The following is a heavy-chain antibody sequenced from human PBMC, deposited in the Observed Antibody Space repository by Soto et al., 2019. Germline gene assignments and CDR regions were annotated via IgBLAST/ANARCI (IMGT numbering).Heavy chain of an antibody. J-gene: IGHJ6*02. CDR2: ISAYNGNT. CDR3: ARDVSSGWYFGYYYYYGMDV. D-gene: IGHD6-19*01. Sequence: GASVKVSCKASGYTFTSYGISWVRQAPGQGLEWMGWISAYNGNTNYAQKLQGRVTMTTDTSTSTAYMELRSLRSDDTAVYYCARDVSSGWYFGYYYYYGMDVWGQGTTVTVSS. CDR1: GYTFTSYG. V-gene: IGHV1-18*01.